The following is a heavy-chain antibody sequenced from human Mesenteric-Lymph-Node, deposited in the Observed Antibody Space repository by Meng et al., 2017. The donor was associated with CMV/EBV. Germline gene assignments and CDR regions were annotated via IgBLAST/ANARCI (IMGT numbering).Heavy chain of an antibody. CDR3: AKDMGFLEWLSYYFDY. CDR1: GFTFSSYA. V-gene: IGHV3-30-3*01. J-gene: IGHJ4*02. D-gene: IGHD3-3*01. CDR2: ISYDGSNK. Sequence: GGSLRLSCAASGFTFSSYAMHWVRQAPGKGLEWVAVISYDGSNKYYADSVKGRFTISRDNSKNTLYLQMNSLRAEDTAVYYCAKDMGFLEWLSYYFDYWGQGTLVTISS.